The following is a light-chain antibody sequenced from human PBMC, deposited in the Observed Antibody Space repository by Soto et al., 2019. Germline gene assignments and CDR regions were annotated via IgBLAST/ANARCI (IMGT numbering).Light chain of an antibody. CDR1: QTINNW. CDR2: KAS. CDR3: QQYNTYSGWT. Sequence: DIQMTQSPSTLSASVGDRVSITCRASQTINNWLAWYQQKPGKAPKLLISKASNLETGVPSRFSGSGSGTEFTLTISSLQPDAFATYYCQQYNTYSGWTFGQGTKVEIK. J-gene: IGKJ1*01. V-gene: IGKV1-5*03.